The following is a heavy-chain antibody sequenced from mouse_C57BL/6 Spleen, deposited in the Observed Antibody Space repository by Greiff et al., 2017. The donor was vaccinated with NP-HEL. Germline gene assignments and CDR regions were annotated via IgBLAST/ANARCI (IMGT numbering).Heavy chain of an antibody. CDR3: ARGGQLRLEARDY. CDR1: GYTFTSYW. Sequence: QVQLQQPGAELVRPGSSVKLSCKASGYTFTSYWMHWVKQRPIQGLEWIGNIDPSDSDTHYNQKFKDKATLTVDKSSSTAYMQLSSLTSEDSAVYYCARGGQLRLEARDYWGQGTSVTVSS. CDR2: IDPSDSDT. J-gene: IGHJ4*01. D-gene: IGHD3-2*02. V-gene: IGHV1-52*01.